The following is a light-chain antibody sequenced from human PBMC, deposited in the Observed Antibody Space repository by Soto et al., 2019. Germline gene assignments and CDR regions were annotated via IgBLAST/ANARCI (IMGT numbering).Light chain of an antibody. J-gene: IGLJ1*01. V-gene: IGLV2-14*01. CDR3: SSCTRSILLL. Sequence: QSALTQPASVSGSPGQSITISCTGTSSDVGGYNYVSWYQQHPGKAPKLMIYEVSNRPSGVSNRFSGSKSGNTASLTISGLQAVFQSDNYCSSCTRSILLLFGTRTKDTVL. CDR1: SSDVGGYNY. CDR2: EVS.